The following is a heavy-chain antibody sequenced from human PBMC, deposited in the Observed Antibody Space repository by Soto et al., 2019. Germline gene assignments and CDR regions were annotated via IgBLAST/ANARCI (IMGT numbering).Heavy chain of an antibody. Sequence: SETXSLTCAVSGDTMSSSDYYWGWIRQPPGKGLEWIGSIYYSGSTYYNPSLQSRVAISVDTSKNQFSLKLKSVTTADTAIYYCARRTVNIRTFYSGLKTHCFDYWGQGAPVTVSS. V-gene: IGHV4-39*01. D-gene: IGHD6-19*01. CDR1: GDTMSSSDYY. CDR2: IYYSGST. CDR3: ARRTVNIRTFYSGLKTHCFDY. J-gene: IGHJ4*02.